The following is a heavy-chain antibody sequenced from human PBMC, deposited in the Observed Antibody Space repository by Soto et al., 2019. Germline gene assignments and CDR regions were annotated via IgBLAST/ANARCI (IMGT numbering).Heavy chain of an antibody. V-gene: IGHV3-73*01. CDR2: IISKANSYAT. CDR1: EVTSLGSA. CDR3: ARGVYDFWSDHPKGLDY. D-gene: IGHD3-3*01. Sequence: LSFACSEVTSLGSAMHCDHQNSGKGLDWVGLIISKANSYATAYAVSVKGRFNISRDDSRNTAYLQMNSLKTEDTAVYYCARGVYDFWSDHPKGLDYWGQGTLVNVSA. J-gene: IGHJ4*02.